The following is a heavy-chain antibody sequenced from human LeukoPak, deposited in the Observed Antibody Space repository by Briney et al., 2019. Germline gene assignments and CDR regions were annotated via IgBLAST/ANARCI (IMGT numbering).Heavy chain of an antibody. Sequence: SETLSLTCTVSGGSISSYYWSWIRQPAGKGLEWIGRIYTSGSTNYNPSLKSRVTISVDTSKNQFSLKLSSVTAADTAVYYCARGIMRQGFGAFDIWGQGTMVTVSS. D-gene: IGHD3-3*01. CDR1: GGSISSYY. V-gene: IGHV4-4*07. CDR3: ARGIMRQGFGAFDI. J-gene: IGHJ3*02. CDR2: IYTSGST.